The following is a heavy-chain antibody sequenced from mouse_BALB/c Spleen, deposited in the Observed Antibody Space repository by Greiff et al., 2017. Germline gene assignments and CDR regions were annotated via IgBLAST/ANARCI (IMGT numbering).Heavy chain of an antibody. D-gene: IGHD4-1*01. Sequence: VQLQQSGAELVRPGSSVKISCKASGYAFSSYWMNWVKQRPGQGLEWIGQIYPGDGDTNYNGKFKGKATLTADKSSSTAYMQLSSLTSEDSAVYFCARVPLTGSYYFDYWGQGTTLTVSS. J-gene: IGHJ2*01. CDR1: GYAFSSYW. CDR3: ARVPLTGSYYFDY. CDR2: IYPGDGDT. V-gene: IGHV1-80*01.